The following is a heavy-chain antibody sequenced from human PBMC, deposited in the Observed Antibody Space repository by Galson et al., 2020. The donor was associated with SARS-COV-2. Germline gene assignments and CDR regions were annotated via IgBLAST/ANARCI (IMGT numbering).Heavy chain of an antibody. CDR1: GFTFSSYS. Sequence: GESLKISCAASGFTFSSYSMNWVRQAPGKGLEWVSYISSSSSTIYYADSVKGRFTISRDNAKNSLYLQMNSLRAEDTAVYYCARDGGDSSWYPTWFDPWGQGTLVTVSS. D-gene: IGHD6-13*01. CDR3: ARDGGDSSWYPTWFDP. J-gene: IGHJ5*02. CDR2: ISSSSSTI. V-gene: IGHV3-48*04.